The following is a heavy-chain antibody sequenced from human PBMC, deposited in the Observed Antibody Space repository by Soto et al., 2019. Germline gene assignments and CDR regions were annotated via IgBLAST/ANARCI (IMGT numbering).Heavy chain of an antibody. CDR1: GFIFSSYG. CDR2: ISGSGDST. Sequence: GGSLRLSCAASGFIFSSYGMNWVRQAPGKGLEWVSGISGSGDSTYYADSVKGRFTISRDNSNNTLYLQMNSLRAEDTAVYYCAKDGEWFGELWADWFDPWGQGTLVTVSS. D-gene: IGHD3-10*01. J-gene: IGHJ5*02. V-gene: IGHV3-23*01. CDR3: AKDGEWFGELWADWFDP.